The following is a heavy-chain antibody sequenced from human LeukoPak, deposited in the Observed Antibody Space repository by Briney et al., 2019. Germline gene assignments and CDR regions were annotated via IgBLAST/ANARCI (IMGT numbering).Heavy chain of an antibody. CDR3: VSASAGLVEY. J-gene: IGHJ4*02. CDR2: IRNKANSYTT. CDR1: GFSFSDHE. Sequence: GGSLRLSCAASGFSFSDHEMDWVRQAPGKGQEWVGRIRNKANSYTTEYAASVRGRFTIPREDSENSLYLQMNRLKTEDTAVYYCVSASAGLVEYWGQGTLVTVSS. D-gene: IGHD2/OR15-2a*01. V-gene: IGHV3-72*01.